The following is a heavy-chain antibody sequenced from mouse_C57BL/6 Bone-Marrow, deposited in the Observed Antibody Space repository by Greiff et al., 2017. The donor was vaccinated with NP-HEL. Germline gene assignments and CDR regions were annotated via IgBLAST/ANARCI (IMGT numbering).Heavy chain of an antibody. CDR3: ARFAY. CDR2: IYPGSGNT. CDR1: GYTFTDYY. Sequence: QVQLQQSGAELVRPGASVKLSCKASGYTFTDYYINWVKQRPGQGLEWIARIYPGSGNTYYTEKFQGKATLTAEKSSSTAYMQLSSLTSEDSAFYFCARFAYWGQGTLVTVSA. V-gene: IGHV1-76*01. J-gene: IGHJ3*01.